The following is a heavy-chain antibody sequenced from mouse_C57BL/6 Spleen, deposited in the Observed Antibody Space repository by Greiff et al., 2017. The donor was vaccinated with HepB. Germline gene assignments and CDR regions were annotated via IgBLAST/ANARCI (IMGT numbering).Heavy chain of an antibody. Sequence: VQLQQSGPELVKPGASVKISCKASGYAFSSSWMNWVKQRPGKGLEWIGRIYPGDGDTNYNGKFKGKATLTEDKSSSTAYMQLSSLTSEDSAVYFGAGGSSYGDYWGQGTTLTVSS. CDR3: AGGSSYGDY. V-gene: IGHV1-82*01. CDR1: GYAFSSSW. J-gene: IGHJ2*01. CDR2: IYPGDGDT. D-gene: IGHD1-1*01.